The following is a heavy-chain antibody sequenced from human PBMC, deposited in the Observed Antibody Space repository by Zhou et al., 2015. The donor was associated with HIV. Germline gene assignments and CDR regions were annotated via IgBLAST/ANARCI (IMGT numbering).Heavy chain of an antibody. CDR2: IIPIFGTA. J-gene: IGHJ3*02. Sequence: QLQLLQSGSDVKKPGSSVKVSCKASGGTFSSYAISWVRQAPGQGLEWMGGIIPIFGTANYAQKFQGRVTITADESTSTAYMELSSLRSEDTAVYYCARDPMVRGRTDAFDIWGQGTMVTVSS. V-gene: IGHV1-69*01. CDR1: GGTFSSYA. CDR3: ARDPMVRGRTDAFDI. D-gene: IGHD3-10*01.